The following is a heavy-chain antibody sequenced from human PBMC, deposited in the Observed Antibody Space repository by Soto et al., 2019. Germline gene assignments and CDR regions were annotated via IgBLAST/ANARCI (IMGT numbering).Heavy chain of an antibody. D-gene: IGHD6-13*01. CDR1: GGSISSSSFH. V-gene: IGHV4-39*01. CDR3: ARRERAAGTDWWFDP. CDR2: ICYSGST. J-gene: IGHJ5*02. Sequence: QLQLQESGPGLVKPSETLSLTCTVSGGSISSSSFHWGWIRQPPGKGLGWIGSICYSGSTYYSPSLKSRVTISVDTSKNQFSLKLSSVTAADTAVYYCARRERAAGTDWWFDPWGQGTLVTVSS.